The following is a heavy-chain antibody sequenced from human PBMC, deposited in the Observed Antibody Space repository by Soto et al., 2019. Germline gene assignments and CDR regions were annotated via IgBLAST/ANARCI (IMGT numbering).Heavy chain of an antibody. J-gene: IGHJ4*02. D-gene: IGHD6-6*01. CDR2: IYPGDSDT. CDR3: ARDGLSSSSSFDY. CDR1: GYSFTDYW. V-gene: IGHV5-51*01. Sequence: LGESLKISCKASGYSFTDYWIGWVRQMPGKGLEWMGIIYPGDSDTKYSPSFQGQVTMSADKSISTAYLQWNSLKASDTAMYYCARDGLSSSSSFDYWGQGTLVTSPQ.